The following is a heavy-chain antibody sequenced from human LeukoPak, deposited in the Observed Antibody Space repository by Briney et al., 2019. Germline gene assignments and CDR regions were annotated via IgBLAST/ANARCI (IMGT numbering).Heavy chain of an antibody. CDR3: ARITFGGVIGNWFDP. Sequence: GASLKVSCKASGYTFTGYYMHWVRQAPGQGLEWMGWINPNSGGTNYAQKFQGRVTMTRNTSISTAYMELSSLRSEDTAVYYCARITFGGVIGNWFDPWGQGTLVTVSS. CDR2: INPNSGGT. J-gene: IGHJ5*02. CDR1: GYTFTGYY. D-gene: IGHD3-16*02. V-gene: IGHV1-2*02.